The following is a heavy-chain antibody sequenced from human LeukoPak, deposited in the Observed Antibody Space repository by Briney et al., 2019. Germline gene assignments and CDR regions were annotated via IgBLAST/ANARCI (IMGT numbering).Heavy chain of an antibody. CDR2: ISGSGYST. CDR1: GFTIATKY. V-gene: IGHV3-23*01. D-gene: IGHD5-12*01. CDR3: AKEAGYSGYDYPDY. J-gene: IGHJ4*02. Sequence: GGSLRLSCAASGFTIATKYMNWVRQAPGKGLEWVSAISGSGYSTYYADSVKGRFTISRDNSKNTLYLQMNSLRAEDTAVYYCAKEAGYSGYDYPDYWGQGTLVTVSS.